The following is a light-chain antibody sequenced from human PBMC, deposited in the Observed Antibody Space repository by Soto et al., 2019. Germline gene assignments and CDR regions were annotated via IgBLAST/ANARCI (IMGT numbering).Light chain of an antibody. J-gene: IGLJ2*01. CDR3: AAWDDSLNVVA. Sequence: QSVLTQPPSASGTPGQRVTISCSGSSSNIGSNTVNWYQQLPGTAPKLLIYSNNQRPSGVPDRFSGSKSGTSASLAISGLQSEDEADYYCAAWDDSLNVVAFGGGTQLTVL. V-gene: IGLV1-44*01. CDR1: SSNIGSNT. CDR2: SNN.